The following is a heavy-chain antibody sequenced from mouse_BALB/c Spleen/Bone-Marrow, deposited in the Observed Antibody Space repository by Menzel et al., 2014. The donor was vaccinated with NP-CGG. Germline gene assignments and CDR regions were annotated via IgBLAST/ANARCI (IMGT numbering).Heavy chain of an antibody. CDR1: GFTFSSFG. J-gene: IGHJ2*01. CDR3: ARDAGDYSGVDY. Sequence: EVHLVESGGGLVKPGGSRKLSCKASGFTFSSFGMHWIRQAQAKGLEWVAYISSGSSNFNYADTVKGRFTVSRDNSKNTLFLQMTVLRSEDAAMYYCARDAGDYSGVDYWGQGTTLTVSS. CDR2: ISSGSSNF. V-gene: IGHV5-17*02. D-gene: IGHD2-13*01.